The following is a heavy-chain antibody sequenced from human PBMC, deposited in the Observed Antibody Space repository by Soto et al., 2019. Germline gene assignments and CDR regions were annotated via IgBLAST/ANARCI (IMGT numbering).Heavy chain of an antibody. V-gene: IGHV3-53*01. D-gene: IGHD3-10*01. J-gene: IGHJ6*01. CDR3: ARVMVGGGNYYYYGMDV. CDR1: GFTVSINY. CDR2: IYSCGIT. Sequence: EGSRRLSGSAYGFTVSINYMSWFRHPPGKDLEWVSVIYSCGITYYAYSLKGRFTISRDNSKNKLYLQMKSLSAEDMAVYYCARVMVGGGNYYYYGMDVWGQGTTVAVSS.